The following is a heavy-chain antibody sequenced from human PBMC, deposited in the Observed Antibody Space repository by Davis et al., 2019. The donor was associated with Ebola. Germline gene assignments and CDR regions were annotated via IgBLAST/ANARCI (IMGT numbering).Heavy chain of an antibody. CDR3: ARQMGSLTSA. CDR1: GYTFTKYW. J-gene: IGHJ6*02. V-gene: IGHV5-51*01. CDR2: IYPGDSNV. D-gene: IGHD2-8*01. Sequence: GESLKISCKGFGYTFTKYWIGWVRQMPGKGLEWLGIIYPGDSNVKYSPSFEGQVTISVDKSINTAYLQWSSLKVSDTAVYYCARQMGSLTSAWGQGTTVTVSS.